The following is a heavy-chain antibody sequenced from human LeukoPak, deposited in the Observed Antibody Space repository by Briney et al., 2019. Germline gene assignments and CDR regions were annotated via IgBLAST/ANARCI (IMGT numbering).Heavy chain of an antibody. Sequence: GGSLTLSCAASGFTFSSYGMSWVRQAAGKGRVWVSRINSDGRGTSYADSVQGQFTISRDNAKNTLYLQLTSLRAEDTAVYYCARGGDGYNTYFDYWGQGTLVTVSS. V-gene: IGHV3-74*01. J-gene: IGHJ4*02. CDR1: GFTFSSYG. D-gene: IGHD5-24*01. CDR2: INSDGRGT. CDR3: ARGGDGYNTYFDY.